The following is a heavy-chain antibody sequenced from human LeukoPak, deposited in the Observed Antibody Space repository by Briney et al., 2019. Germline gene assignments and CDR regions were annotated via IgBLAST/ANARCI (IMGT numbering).Heavy chain of an antibody. CDR2: IHHSGST. Sequence: SGTLSLTCAVSGGSISSSNWWSWVRQPPGKGLEWIGEIHHSGSTNYNPSLKSRVTISVDKSKNQFSLKLSSVTAADTAVYYCARSTYPRVVPAALALDVWGKGTTVTVSS. J-gene: IGHJ6*04. CDR3: ARSTYPRVVPAALALDV. V-gene: IGHV4-4*02. CDR1: GGSISSSNW. D-gene: IGHD2-2*01.